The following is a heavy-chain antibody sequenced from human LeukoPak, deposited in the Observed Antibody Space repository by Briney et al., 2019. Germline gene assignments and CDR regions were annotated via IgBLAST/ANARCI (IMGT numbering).Heavy chain of an antibody. CDR1: GGTFSSYA. Sequence: GASVKVSCKASGGTFSSYAISWVRQAPRQGLEWMGGIIPIFGTANYAQKFQGRVTITADKSTSTAYMELSSLRSEDTAVYYCARDNYGAEEGIGSSLVWFDPWGQGTLVTVSS. CDR2: IIPIFGTA. D-gene: IGHD6-13*01. CDR3: ARDNYGAEEGIGSSLVWFDP. V-gene: IGHV1-69*06. J-gene: IGHJ5*02.